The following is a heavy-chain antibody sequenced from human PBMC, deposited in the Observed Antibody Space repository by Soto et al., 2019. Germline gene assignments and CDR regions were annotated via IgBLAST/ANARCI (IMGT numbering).Heavy chain of an antibody. CDR3: AREYIVVVPAASYYYGMDV. J-gene: IGHJ6*02. CDR2: INPNSGGT. D-gene: IGHD2-2*01. Sequence: QVQLVQSGAEVKKPGASVKVSCKASGYTFTGYYMHWVRQAPGQGLEWMGWINPNSGGTNYAQKFQGWVTMTRDTSISKAYMERSRLRSDDTAVYYCAREYIVVVPAASYYYGMDVWGQGTTVTVSS. V-gene: IGHV1-2*04. CDR1: GYTFTGYY.